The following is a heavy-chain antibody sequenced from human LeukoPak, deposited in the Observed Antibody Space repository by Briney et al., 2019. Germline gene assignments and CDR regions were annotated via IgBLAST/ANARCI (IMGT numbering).Heavy chain of an antibody. CDR1: GYTFTSYY. V-gene: IGHV1-46*01. CDR3: AREADSTLWPLPDP. CDR2: INPSGCST. D-gene: IGHD2-21*01. J-gene: IGHJ5*02. Sequence: ASVKVSCNASGYTFTSYYMHWVRQAPGQGLEWMGIINPSGCSTSYAQKFQGRVTMTRDPSTSPVYMELSRLSSEDPAVYYCAREADSTLWPLPDPWGQGNLVTVSS.